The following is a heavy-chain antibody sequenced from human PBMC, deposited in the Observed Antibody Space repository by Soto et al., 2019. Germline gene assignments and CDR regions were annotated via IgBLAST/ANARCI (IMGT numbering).Heavy chain of an antibody. Sequence: GGSLRLSCAASGFTFSSYSMNWVRQAPGKGLEWVSSISSSSSYIYYADSVKGRFTISRDNAKNSLYLQMNSLRAEDTAVYYCARGPRQSPQEDIVVVVAALSPEDYYYYGMDVWGQGTTVTVSS. CDR2: ISSSSSYI. CDR1: GFTFSSYS. CDR3: ARGPRQSPQEDIVVVVAALSPEDYYYYGMDV. J-gene: IGHJ6*02. D-gene: IGHD2-15*01. V-gene: IGHV3-21*01.